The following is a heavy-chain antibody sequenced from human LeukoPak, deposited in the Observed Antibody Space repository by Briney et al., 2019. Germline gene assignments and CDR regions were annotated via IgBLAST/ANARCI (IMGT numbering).Heavy chain of an antibody. CDR1: GFTFSSYG. D-gene: IGHD4-17*01. V-gene: IGHV3-23*01. J-gene: IGHJ4*02. Sequence: PGGSLRLSCAASGFTFSSYGVSWVHQAPGKGLEWVSGISGSGHRTYYADSVKGRFTISTDNSKRTLYLQMNRLRAEDTAVYYCARVNKGDYLPSFDYWGQGTLVTVPS. CDR2: ISGSGHRT. CDR3: ARVNKGDYLPSFDY.